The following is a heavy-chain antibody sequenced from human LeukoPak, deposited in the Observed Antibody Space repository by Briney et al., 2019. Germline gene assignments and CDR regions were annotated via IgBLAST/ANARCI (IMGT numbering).Heavy chain of an antibody. CDR2: ISGSGGST. J-gene: IGHJ5*02. Sequence: GSLRLSCAASGFTFSSYAMSWVRQAPGKGLEWVSAISGSGGSTYYADSVKGRFTISRDNSKNTLYLQMNSLRAEDTAVYYCARYQKRGIAAAVDWFDPWGQGTLVTVSS. CDR3: ARYQKRGIAAAVDWFDP. V-gene: IGHV3-23*01. D-gene: IGHD6-13*01. CDR1: GFTFSSYA.